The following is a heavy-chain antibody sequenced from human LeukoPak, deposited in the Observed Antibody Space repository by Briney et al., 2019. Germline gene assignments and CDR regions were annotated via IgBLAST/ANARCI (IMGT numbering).Heavy chain of an antibody. J-gene: IGHJ5*02. V-gene: IGHV4-59*01. D-gene: IGHD3/OR15-3a*01. Sequence: PSGTLSLTCTVSGGSIRSYLWSSMRQPAGTGLKGFGCMYYSGSTSYNPSLKSRVTISVDTSKNQFSLKLSSVTAADTAVYYCARGRSRWTGYSNWFDPWGQGTLVTVSS. CDR2: MYYSGST. CDR3: ARGRSRWTGYSNWFDP. CDR1: GGSIRSYL.